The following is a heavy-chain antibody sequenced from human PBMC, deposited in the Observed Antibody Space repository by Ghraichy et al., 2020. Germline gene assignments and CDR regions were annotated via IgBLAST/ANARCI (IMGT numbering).Heavy chain of an antibody. Sequence: SETLSLTCTVSGGSISSYYWSWIRQPPGKGLEWIGYIYYSGSTNYNPSLKSRVTISVDTSKNQFSLKLSSVTAADTAVYYCARGGNLRGWSPSGSWLDYWGQGTLVTVSS. CDR2: IYYSGST. J-gene: IGHJ4*02. D-gene: IGHD6-19*01. CDR3: ARGGNLRGWSPSGSWLDY. V-gene: IGHV4-59*01. CDR1: GGSISSYY.